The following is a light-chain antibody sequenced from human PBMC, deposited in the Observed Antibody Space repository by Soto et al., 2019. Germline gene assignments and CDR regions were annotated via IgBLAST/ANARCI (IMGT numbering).Light chain of an antibody. V-gene: IGKV3-15*01. CDR1: QSVRSK. CDR2: DAS. CDR3: QQYNNWPPIT. Sequence: EIVMTQSPGTLSVSPGERATLSCRASQSVRSKLAWYQQKPGQAPRLLIYDASTRATGIPASFSGSGSGTEFPLTISSLQSEDFAVYYCQQYNNWPPITFGQGTRLEIK. J-gene: IGKJ5*01.